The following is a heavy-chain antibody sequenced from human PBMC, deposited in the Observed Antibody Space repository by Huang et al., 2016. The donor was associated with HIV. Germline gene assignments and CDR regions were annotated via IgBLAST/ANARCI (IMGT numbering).Heavy chain of an antibody. V-gene: IGHV1-69*01. CDR1: GGSFRNFA. D-gene: IGHD3-22*01. CDR3: ATVDYDDTSGPQRGYFDN. CDR2: SIPTLGTA. Sequence: QVQLVQSGAEVKKPGSSVKVSCKASGGSFRNFAIGWVRQAPGQGLEWMGGSIPTLGTANYAQKFQGRVTIIADESTSTAYMELSSLRSEDTDVYYCATVDYDDTSGPQRGYFDNWGQGTLVTVSS. J-gene: IGHJ4*02.